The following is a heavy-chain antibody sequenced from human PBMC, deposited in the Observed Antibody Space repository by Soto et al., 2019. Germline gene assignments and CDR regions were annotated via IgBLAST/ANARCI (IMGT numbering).Heavy chain of an antibody. CDR3: ARGVYCSSTSCYWGMDV. CDR2: MNHGGTT. J-gene: IGHJ6*02. CDR1: GGSFSGYY. D-gene: IGHD2-2*01. Sequence: ETLSLTCAVCGGSFSGYYWSWIRQPPGKGLEWIGEMNHGGTTNYNPSLKSRVTLSVDTSKNQFSLKLNSVTAADTAVYYCARGVYCSSTSCYWGMDVWGQGTTVTVSS. V-gene: IGHV4-34*01.